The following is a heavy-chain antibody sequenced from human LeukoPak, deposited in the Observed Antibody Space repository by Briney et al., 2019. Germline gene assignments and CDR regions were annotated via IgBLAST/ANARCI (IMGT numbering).Heavy chain of an antibody. CDR3: ARVPSSGISLADY. V-gene: IGHV3-74*01. CDR2: INSDGSST. D-gene: IGHD6-19*01. J-gene: IGHJ4*02. CDR1: GFTFSSYW. Sequence: GGSLRLSCAASGFTFSSYWMHWVRQGPGKGLVWVSRINSDGSSTSYADSVKGRFTISRDNAKNTLYLQMNSLRAEDTAVYYCARVPSSGISLADYWGQGTLVTVSS.